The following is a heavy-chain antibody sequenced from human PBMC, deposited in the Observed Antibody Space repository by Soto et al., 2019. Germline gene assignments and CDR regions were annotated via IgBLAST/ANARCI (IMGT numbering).Heavy chain of an antibody. CDR1: GYTFTNYY. CDR3: SRDRPPDY. V-gene: IGHV1-46*01. CDR2: INPRDGST. Sequence: QVLLVQSGAEMKKPGASMKVSCKASGYTFTNYYIHWVRQAPGQGLEWMGIINPRDGSTTYAQKFQSRVTMTSDSPTSTVYMELSSLEYEDTAVYYCSRDRPPDYWGQGTMVTVSS. J-gene: IGHJ4*02.